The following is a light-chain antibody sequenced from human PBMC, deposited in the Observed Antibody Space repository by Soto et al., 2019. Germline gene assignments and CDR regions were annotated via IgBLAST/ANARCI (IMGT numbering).Light chain of an antibody. V-gene: IGKV1-39*01. CDR3: QHRNNWPEFT. CDR1: QSISSY. J-gene: IGKJ3*01. CDR2: AAS. Sequence: DIQMTQSPSSLSASVGDRVTITCRASQSISSYLNWYQQKPGKAPKLLIYAASSLQSGVPSRFSGSGSGTDFTLTISSLEPEDFAVYYCQHRNNWPEFTFGPGTKVHIK.